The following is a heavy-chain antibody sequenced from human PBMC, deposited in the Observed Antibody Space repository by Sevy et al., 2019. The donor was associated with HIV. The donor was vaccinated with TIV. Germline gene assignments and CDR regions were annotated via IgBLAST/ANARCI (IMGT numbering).Heavy chain of an antibody. J-gene: IGHJ5*02. CDR1: GFTFSSYE. Sequence: GGSLRLSCAASGFTFSSYEMTWVRQTPGKVLEWVSSISSSGTTIYYGDSVEGRFTISRDNPKKSLYLQMNSLRAEDTAVYYCARKGGAYDIGFDPWGQGTLVTVSS. D-gene: IGHD3-22*01. CDR3: ARKGGAYDIGFDP. CDR2: ISSSGTTI. V-gene: IGHV3-48*03.